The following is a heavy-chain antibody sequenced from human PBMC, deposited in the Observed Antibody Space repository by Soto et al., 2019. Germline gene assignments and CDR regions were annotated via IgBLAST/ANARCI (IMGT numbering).Heavy chain of an antibody. J-gene: IGHJ4*02. CDR3: ARDLPGPTKLDH. D-gene: IGHD1-26*01. Sequence: GGSLRLSCAASGFTFSSYAMQWVRQAPGKGLEWVAAISRDGSTKYYTDSVQGRFTVSRDNSKDALWLQMNSLTTDDTAVCYCARDLPGPTKLDHWGQGTLVTVSS. V-gene: IGHV3-30-3*01. CDR1: GFTFSSYA. CDR2: ISRDGSTK.